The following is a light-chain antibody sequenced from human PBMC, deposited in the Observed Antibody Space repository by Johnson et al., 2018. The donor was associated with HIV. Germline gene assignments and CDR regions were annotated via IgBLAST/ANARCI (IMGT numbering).Light chain of an antibody. CDR1: SSNIGNNY. CDR2: DNN. Sequence: QSVLTQPPSVSAAPRQKVTISCSGSSSNIGNNYVSWYQQLPGTAPKLLIYDNNKRPSGIPDRFSGSKSGTSATLGITGLQTGDEADYYCGTWEDRLGVFVFASDTKGSVL. V-gene: IGLV1-51*01. J-gene: IGLJ1*01. CDR3: GTWEDRLGVFV.